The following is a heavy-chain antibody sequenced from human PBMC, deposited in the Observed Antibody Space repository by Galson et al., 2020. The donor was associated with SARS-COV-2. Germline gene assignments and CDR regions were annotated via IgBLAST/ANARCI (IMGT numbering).Heavy chain of an antibody. CDR2: ISSSGSYT. D-gene: IGHD2-15*01. Sequence: GESLKTSCAAPGFTPNDYYMSWIRQAPGKGLEGISYISSSGSYTNYADSVKGRFTISRDNAKNSLYLQMNSLRAEDTALYFCARNGRDCSGGICYGAEYFQYWGQGNPGTVSS. CDR3: ARNGRDCSGGICYGAEYFQY. CDR1: GFTPNDYY. V-gene: IGHV3-11*06. J-gene: IGHJ1*01.